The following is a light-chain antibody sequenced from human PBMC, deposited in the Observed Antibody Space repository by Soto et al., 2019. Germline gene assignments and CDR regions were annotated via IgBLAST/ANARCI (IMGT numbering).Light chain of an antibody. CDR1: NSNIGAGYA. CDR2: SNT. J-gene: IGLJ2*01. CDR3: QSYDNSLSAYI. V-gene: IGLV1-40*01. Sequence: QSVLTQPPSVSGAPGQTVIVSCTGNNSNIGAGYAVHWYQQLPRTAPKLLIYSNTHRRSGVPDRFSGSRAATSVSLAITGLQAEDEADYYCQSYDNSLSAYIFGGGTQLTVL.